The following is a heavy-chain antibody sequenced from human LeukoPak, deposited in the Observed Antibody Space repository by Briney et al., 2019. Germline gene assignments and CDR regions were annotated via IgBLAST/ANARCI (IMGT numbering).Heavy chain of an antibody. J-gene: IGHJ4*02. V-gene: IGHV3-48*03. CDR1: GFTFSSYE. CDR2: ISSSGSTT. D-gene: IGHD2-15*01. CDR3: AREASPGGCNFDY. Sequence: GGSLRLSCAASGFTFSSYEMIWVRQAPGKGLEWLSYISSSGSTTYYAHSVKGRFTISRDDAKNSLYLQMNSLRAEDTAVYYCAREASPGGCNFDYWGQGNLVTVSS.